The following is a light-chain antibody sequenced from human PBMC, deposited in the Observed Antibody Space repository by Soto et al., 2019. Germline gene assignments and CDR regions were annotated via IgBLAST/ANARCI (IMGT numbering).Light chain of an antibody. CDR1: QYINTR. Sequence: EGVLTPSPATLSSFPVDRVTLSCRASQYINTRLAWYQHRPGQAPRLLIYQTSIRAAGIPARFSASGSGTDFTLTISDVQPADFARYYCPQRQSWPRTFGQGTKVDIK. CDR3: PQRQSWPRT. J-gene: IGKJ1*01. V-gene: IGKV3-11*01. CDR2: QTS.